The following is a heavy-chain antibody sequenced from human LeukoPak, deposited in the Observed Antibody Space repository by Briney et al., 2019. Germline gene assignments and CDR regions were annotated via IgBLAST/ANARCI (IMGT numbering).Heavy chain of an antibody. CDR3: ARASDSSGYYSYFDH. Sequence: KPGGSLRLSCAASGFTLSSYSMNWVRQAPGKGLEWVSSISSGSSYIYYADSVKGRFTISRDNAKNSLYLQMNSLRAEDTAVYYCARASDSSGYYSYFDHWGQGTLVTVSS. V-gene: IGHV3-21*01. CDR2: ISSGSSYI. J-gene: IGHJ1*01. D-gene: IGHD3-22*01. CDR1: GFTLSSYS.